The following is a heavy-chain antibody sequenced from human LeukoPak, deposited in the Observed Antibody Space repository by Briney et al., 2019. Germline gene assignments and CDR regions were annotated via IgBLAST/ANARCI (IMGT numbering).Heavy chain of an antibody. CDR2: INHSGST. D-gene: IGHD6-13*01. Sequence: SGTLSLTCAVYGGSFSAYYWSWIRQPPGKGLEWIGEINHSGSTNYNPSLKSRGTISVDTSKNQFSLEMSSVTAADTAVYYCARGRGARSSRWYNWFDPWGQGTLVTVSS. V-gene: IGHV4-34*01. CDR3: ARGRGARSSRWYNWFDP. CDR1: GGSFSAYY. J-gene: IGHJ5*02.